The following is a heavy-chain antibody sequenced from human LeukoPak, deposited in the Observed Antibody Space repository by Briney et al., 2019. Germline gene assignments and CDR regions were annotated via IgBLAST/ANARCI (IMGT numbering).Heavy chain of an antibody. Sequence: PGGSLRLSCVASGFTFSSYAIHWVRQARGKGLEYFSAIRSNGGSTYYADSVKGRFTISRDNSKNTLYLQMSSLRAEDTAVYYCVKGGGYCSSTSCPPPYYFDYWGQGTLVTVSS. V-gene: IGHV3-64D*06. J-gene: IGHJ4*02. CDR3: VKGGGYCSSTSCPPPYYFDY. CDR2: IRSNGGST. CDR1: GFTFSSYA. D-gene: IGHD2-2*01.